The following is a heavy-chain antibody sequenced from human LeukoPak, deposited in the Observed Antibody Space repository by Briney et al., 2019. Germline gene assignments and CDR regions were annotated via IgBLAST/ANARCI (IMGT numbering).Heavy chain of an antibody. J-gene: IGHJ5*02. Sequence: GGSLRLSCAASRFIFSNYYMSWIRQTPGKGLEWIANIGTDGSSENYADSAKGRFTISRDNARNSLFLQMSSLRVEDTAVYFCARAGTYSGYKVFDTWGQGTLVTVS. CDR2: IGTDGSSE. CDR1: RFIFSNYY. CDR3: ARAGTYSGYKVFDT. D-gene: IGHD5-12*01. V-gene: IGHV3-11*01.